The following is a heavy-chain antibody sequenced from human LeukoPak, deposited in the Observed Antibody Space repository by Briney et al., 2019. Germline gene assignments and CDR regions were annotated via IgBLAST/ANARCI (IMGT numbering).Heavy chain of an antibody. V-gene: IGHV4-61*01. CDR1: GYSISSGYY. CDR3: AREKDVAFDI. J-gene: IGHJ3*02. CDR2: IYYSGST. Sequence: SETLSLTCTVSGYSISSGYYWGWIRQSPGKGLEWIGYIYYSGSTDYNPSLKSRVTISVDTSKNQFSLKLSSVTAADTAVYYCAREKDVAFDIWGRGTMVSVSS.